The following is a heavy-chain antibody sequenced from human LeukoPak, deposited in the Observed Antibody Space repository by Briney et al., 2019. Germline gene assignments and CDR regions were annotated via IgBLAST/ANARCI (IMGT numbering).Heavy chain of an antibody. V-gene: IGHV3-64*01. CDR1: GFTFSSYA. D-gene: IGHD3-10*01. CDR3: ARLSAMLRGPEPFYYFEH. Sequence: GGSLRLSCAASGFTFSSYAMHWVRQAPGKGLEYVSAISSNGGSTYYANSVKGRFTISRDNSKNTLYLQMGSLRAEDMAVYYCARLSAMLRGPEPFYYFEHWGQGTLVTVSS. CDR2: ISSNGGST. J-gene: IGHJ4*01.